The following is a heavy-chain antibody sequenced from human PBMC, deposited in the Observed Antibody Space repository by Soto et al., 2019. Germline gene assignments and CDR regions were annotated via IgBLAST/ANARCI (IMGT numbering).Heavy chain of an antibody. Sequence: QITLKESGPTLVKPTQTLTLTCTFSGFSLSTSGVDVGWIRQPPGKALEWLALIYWDDDKRYSPSLNNRLTITKGTPRKQVVLTMTNMDPLDTATYYCAHRRPYNNSAEYFFDYWGQGILVTVSS. V-gene: IGHV2-5*02. J-gene: IGHJ4*02. CDR3: AHRRPYNNSAEYFFDY. D-gene: IGHD3-10*01. CDR1: GFSLSTSGVD. CDR2: IYWDDDK.